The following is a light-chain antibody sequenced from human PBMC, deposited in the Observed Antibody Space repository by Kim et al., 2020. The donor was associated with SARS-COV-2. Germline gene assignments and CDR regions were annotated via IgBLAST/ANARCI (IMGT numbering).Light chain of an antibody. J-gene: IGLJ3*02. CDR2: TDR. V-gene: IGLV3-9*01. Sequence: SYELTQPLSVSVALGQTARITCGGDKIGGKNVHWYQQKAGQAPVLVIYTDRKRPSGIPERFSGSNSESTATLTISGAQAGDEAAYYCQVWDSSIEVFGG. CDR1: KIGGKN. CDR3: QVWDSSIEV.